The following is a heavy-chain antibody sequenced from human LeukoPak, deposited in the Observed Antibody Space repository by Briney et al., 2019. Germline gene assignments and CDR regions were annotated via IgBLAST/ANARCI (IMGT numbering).Heavy chain of an antibody. CDR2: ISYSGST. CDR1: RGSISTYY. V-gene: IGHV4-59*08. CDR3: ARQELSYGSGSHFDY. D-gene: IGHD3-16*02. J-gene: IGHJ4*02. Sequence: PSETLSLTCTVSRGSISTYYWTWIRQPPGKGLEWIGSISYSGSTNYSPSLEGRVTMSVDTSKNQFSLKLRAVTAADTAVYFCARQELSYGSGSHFDYWGQGILVTVSS.